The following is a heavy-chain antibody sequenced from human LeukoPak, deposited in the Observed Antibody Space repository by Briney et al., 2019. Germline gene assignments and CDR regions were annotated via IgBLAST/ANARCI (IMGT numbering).Heavy chain of an antibody. D-gene: IGHD5-18*01. Sequence: SETLSLTCTVPGGSISSSSYYWGWIRQPPGKGLEWIGSIYYSGSTHYNPSLKSRVTISVDTSKNQFSLKLSSVTAADTAVYYCYTAAPFDYWGQGTLVTVSS. CDR1: GGSISSSSYY. V-gene: IGHV4-39*01. CDR3: YTAAPFDY. CDR2: IYYSGST. J-gene: IGHJ4*02.